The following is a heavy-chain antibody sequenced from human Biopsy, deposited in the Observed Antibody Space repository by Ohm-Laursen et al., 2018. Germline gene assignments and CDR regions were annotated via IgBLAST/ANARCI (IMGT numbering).Heavy chain of an antibody. V-gene: IGHV3-15*01. D-gene: IGHD3-22*01. Sequence: SLRLSCAASGFTFSHAWMSWVRQAPGKGLEWVGRIKNEIDGGTTDYAAPVKGRFTISRDDSKNMLFLQMDSLKTEDTAVYYCTHHYDASDDVFDIWGQGTVVTVSS. J-gene: IGHJ3*02. CDR1: GFTFSHAW. CDR3: THHYDASDDVFDI. CDR2: IKNEIDGGTT.